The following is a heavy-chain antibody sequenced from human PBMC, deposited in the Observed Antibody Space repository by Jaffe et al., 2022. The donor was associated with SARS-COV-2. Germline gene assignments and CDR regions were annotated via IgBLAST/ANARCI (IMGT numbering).Heavy chain of an antibody. CDR3: ARDLKTGGFDY. V-gene: IGHV4-61*01. CDR1: GGSVSSGSYY. CDR2: IYYSGST. Sequence: QVQLQESGPGLVKPSETLSLTCTVSGGSVSSGSYYWSWIRQPPGKGLEWIGYIYYSGSTNYNPSLKSRVTISVDTSKNQFSLKLSSVTAADTAVYYCARDLKTGGFDYWGQGTLVTVSS. J-gene: IGHJ4*02.